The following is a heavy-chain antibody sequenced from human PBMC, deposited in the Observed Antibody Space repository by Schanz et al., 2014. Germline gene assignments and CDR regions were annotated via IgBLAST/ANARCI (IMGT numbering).Heavy chain of an antibody. CDR1: GFNFNNFA. CDR2: IRGSGGST. Sequence: EVQLLESGGGLVQPGGSLRLSCAASGFNFNNFAMTWVRQAPGKGLEWVIVIRGSGGSTYYADSVRGRFTMSRDNSKNTVHLQMSSLRVEDTAVYYCARVDSSGYFFDNWGQGTRGTVSS. J-gene: IGHJ4*02. V-gene: IGHV3-23*01. CDR3: ARVDSSGYFFDN. D-gene: IGHD3-22*01.